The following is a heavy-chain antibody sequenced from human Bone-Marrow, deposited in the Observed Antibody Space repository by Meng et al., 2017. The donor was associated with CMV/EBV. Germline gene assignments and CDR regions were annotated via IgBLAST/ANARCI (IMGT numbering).Heavy chain of an antibody. CDR2: IYSGGSST. CDR1: GFTFSSYA. CDR3: AKVASYAHAFDI. J-gene: IGHJ3*02. D-gene: IGHD2/OR15-2a*01. Sequence: GESLKISCAASGFTFSSYAMSWVRQAPGKGLECVSVIYSGGSSTYYADSVKGRFTISRDNSKNTLYLQMNSLRAEDTAVYYCAKVASYAHAFDIWGQGTMVTVSS. V-gene: IGHV3-23*03.